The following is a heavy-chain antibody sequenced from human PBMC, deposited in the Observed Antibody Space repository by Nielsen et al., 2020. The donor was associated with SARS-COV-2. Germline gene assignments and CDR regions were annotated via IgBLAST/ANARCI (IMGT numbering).Heavy chain of an antibody. J-gene: IGHJ4*02. V-gene: IGHV1-46*01. CDR2: INPTNGGT. D-gene: IGHD5-12*01. CDR1: GYTFTNNY. CDR3: TRDRFSAYDCGF. Sequence: ASVKVSCKASGYTFTNNYMHWVRQAPGQGLEWMGLINPTNGGTTYAQKFLGTVTMTRDTSTSTVYMELSSLRSDDSAIYYCTRDRFSAYDCGFWGQGTLVTVSS.